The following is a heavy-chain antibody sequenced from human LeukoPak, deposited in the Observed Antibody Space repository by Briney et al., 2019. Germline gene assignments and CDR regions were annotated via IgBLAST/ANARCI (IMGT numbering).Heavy chain of an antibody. CDR1: GFTFSSYS. V-gene: IGHV3-48*01. J-gene: IGHJ4*02. CDR3: ARVAEGYYDSSGYYFDY. CDR2: ISSSSSTI. Sequence: GGSLRLSCAASGFTFSSYSMNWVRQAPGKGLEWVSYISSSSSTIYYADSVKGRFTISRDNAKNSLYLQMNSLRAEDTAVYYCARVAEGYYDSSGYYFDYWGQGTLVTVSS. D-gene: IGHD3-22*01.